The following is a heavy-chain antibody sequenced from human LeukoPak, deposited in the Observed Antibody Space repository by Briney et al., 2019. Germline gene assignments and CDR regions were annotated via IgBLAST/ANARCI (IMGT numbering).Heavy chain of an antibody. Sequence: SETLSLTCTVSGGSISGYYWGWIRQPPGKGLEWIGYIYYTGSTNYNPSLKSRVTISVDTSKNQFSLKLSSVTAAGTAVYYCARRYDSTLYYYYYMDVWGKGTTVTVSS. J-gene: IGHJ6*03. CDR2: IYYTGST. V-gene: IGHV4-59*08. CDR3: ARRYDSTLYYYYYMDV. D-gene: IGHD3-22*01. CDR1: GGSISGYY.